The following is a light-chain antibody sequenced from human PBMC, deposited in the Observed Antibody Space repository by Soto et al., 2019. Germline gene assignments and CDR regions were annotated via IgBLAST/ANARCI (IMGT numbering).Light chain of an antibody. V-gene: IGLV2-8*01. Sequence: QSALTQPPSASGSPGQSVTISCTGTSSDVGGYKFLSWYQQHPGKAPKLLIYEVTQRPSGVPHRFSGSKSGNTASLTVSGLAAEEDADYCCRSSGGGTMCVFGAGTKLTVL. CDR1: SSDVGGYKF. J-gene: IGLJ1*01. CDR2: EVT. CDR3: RSSGGGTMCV.